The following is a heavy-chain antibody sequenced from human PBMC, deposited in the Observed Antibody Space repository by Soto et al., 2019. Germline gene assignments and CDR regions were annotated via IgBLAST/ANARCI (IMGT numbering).Heavy chain of an antibody. CDR2: IIPIFGTA. V-gene: IGHV1-69*13. Sequence: GASVKVSCKASGGTFSSYAISWVRQAPGQGLEWMGGIIPIFGTANYAQKFQGRVTITADESTSTAYMELSSLRSEDTAVYYCARDQSKYYYYYYGMDVWGQGTTVPVSS. J-gene: IGHJ6*02. CDR3: ARDQSKYYYYYYGMDV. CDR1: GGTFSSYA.